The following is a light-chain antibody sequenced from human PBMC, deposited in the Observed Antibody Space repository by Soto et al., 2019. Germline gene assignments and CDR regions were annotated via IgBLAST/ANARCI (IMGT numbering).Light chain of an antibody. J-gene: IGKJ5*01. CDR3: QQYGGSQIT. CDR2: DAF. Sequence: DIVLTQSPVSLSLSPGDRAILYCGASQSVSGDHLAWYQQKPGLPPRLLIYDAFRRSTGIPDRFSGSGSGADFTLIISRLEPEDFAMYYCQQYGGSQITFGQGTRLDMK. CDR1: QSVSGDH. V-gene: IGKV3D-20*01.